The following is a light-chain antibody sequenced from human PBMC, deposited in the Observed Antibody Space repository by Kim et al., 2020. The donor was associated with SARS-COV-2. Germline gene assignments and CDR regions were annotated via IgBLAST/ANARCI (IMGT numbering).Light chain of an antibody. CDR1: QSISAW. CDR2: KAS. Sequence: DIQISQSPSTLSASVGDTVTITCRASQSISAWLAWYQQKPGRAPKLLIYKASSLEGGVPSRFSGSGSGTEFTLTISSLQPDDFATYYCQQYDDLSWTFGQGTKVDIK. CDR3: QQYDDLSWT. J-gene: IGKJ1*01. V-gene: IGKV1-5*03.